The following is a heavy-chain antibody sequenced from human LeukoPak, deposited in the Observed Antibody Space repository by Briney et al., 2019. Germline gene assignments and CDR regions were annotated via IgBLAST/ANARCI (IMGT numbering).Heavy chain of an antibody. CDR1: GFSFSSYS. CDR2: ISGSGGST. D-gene: IGHD2/OR15-2a*01. Sequence: GGSLSLACAVSGFSFSSYSMSWVRQAPGKGLEWVSSISGSGGSTYYANSVKSRFTISRDNYKNTLYLQMNSLKDEDTAVYYCASPELLWNYWGQGTLVAVPS. V-gene: IGHV3-23*01. CDR3: ASPELLWNY. J-gene: IGHJ4*02.